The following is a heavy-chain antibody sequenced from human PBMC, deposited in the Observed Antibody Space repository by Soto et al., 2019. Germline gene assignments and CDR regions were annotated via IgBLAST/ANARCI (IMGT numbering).Heavy chain of an antibody. Sequence: QVQLQESGPGLVKPSGTLSLTCAVSGVSISSHDWWTWVRQPPGKGLEWIGESHQSGNTHYNSSLESRVTISLDKSKNQLSLQLTSVTVADTAVHYCATRDTGRVYWGQGTLVTVSS. CDR3: ATRDTGRVY. CDR1: GVSISSHDW. CDR2: SHQSGNT. D-gene: IGHD5-18*01. J-gene: IGHJ4*02. V-gene: IGHV4-4*02.